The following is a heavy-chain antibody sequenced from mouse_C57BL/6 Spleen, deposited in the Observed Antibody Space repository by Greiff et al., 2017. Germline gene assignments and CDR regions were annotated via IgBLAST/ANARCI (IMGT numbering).Heavy chain of an antibody. Sequence: EVMLVESGGDLVKPGGSLKLSCAASGFTFSSYGMSWVRQTPDKRLEWVATISSGGSYTYYPDSVKGRYTISRDNAKNTLYLQMSSLKSEDTAMYYCARHLSNGPWFAYWGQETLVTVSA. D-gene: IGHD2-5*01. CDR3: ARHLSNGPWFAY. CDR1: GFTFSSYG. J-gene: IGHJ3*01. V-gene: IGHV5-6*01. CDR2: ISSGGSYT.